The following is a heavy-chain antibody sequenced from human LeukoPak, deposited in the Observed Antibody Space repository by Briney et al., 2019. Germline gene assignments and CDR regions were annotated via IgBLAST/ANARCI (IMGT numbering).Heavy chain of an antibody. J-gene: IGHJ4*02. CDR3: ARARMGYDSSGYFDYFDY. D-gene: IGHD3-22*01. V-gene: IGHV4-34*01. Sequence: SETLSLTCAVSGGSFSGYYWSWIRQPPGKGLEWIGEINHSGSTNYNPSIKNRVTISVDTFKNQFSLKLSSVTAADTAVYYCARARMGYDSSGYFDYFDYWGQGTLVTVSS. CDR2: INHSGST. CDR1: GGSFSGYY.